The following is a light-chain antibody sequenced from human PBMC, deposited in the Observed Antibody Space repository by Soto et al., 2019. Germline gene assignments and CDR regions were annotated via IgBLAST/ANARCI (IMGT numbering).Light chain of an antibody. CDR2: ATF. Sequence: AIQMTQSPSSLSASVGDRVTITCRASQAIRNYLGWYQQKPGKAPTLLIYATFSLQSGVPSRFSGSGSGTDFTLTISSLQPEDFATYYCLQDYNYPWTFGQGTKVEIK. CDR1: QAIRNY. CDR3: LQDYNYPWT. V-gene: IGKV1-6*02. J-gene: IGKJ1*01.